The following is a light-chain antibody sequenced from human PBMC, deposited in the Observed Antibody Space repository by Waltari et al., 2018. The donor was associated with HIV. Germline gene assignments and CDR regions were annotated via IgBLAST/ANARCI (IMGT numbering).Light chain of an antibody. V-gene: IGLV1-44*01. Sequence: QSVLNQSPSASGTPGQRVIISCSGRSSNSVNNTVTWYPQFPGTAPKLPSYRFGQGPSGVPELFYGSKSATSASLAIRGLRSEDEADYYCATGDDSLKAWVFGGGTKLTVL. CDR1: SSNSVNNT. CDR2: RFG. CDR3: ATGDDSLKAWV. J-gene: IGLJ3*02.